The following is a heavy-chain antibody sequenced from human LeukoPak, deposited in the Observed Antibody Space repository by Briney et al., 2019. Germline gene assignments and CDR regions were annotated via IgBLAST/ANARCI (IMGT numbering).Heavy chain of an antibody. CDR2: ISGSGGST. D-gene: IGHD3-3*01. CDR3: AKSPTDFWSGFDY. CDR1: GFTFSSYA. V-gene: IGHV3-23*01. J-gene: IGHJ4*02. Sequence: SGGSLRLSCAASGFTFSSYAMSWVRQAPGEGLEWVPAISGSGGSTYYADSVKGRFTISRDNSKNTLYLQMNSLRAEDTAVYYCAKSPTDFWSGFDYWGQGTLVTVSS.